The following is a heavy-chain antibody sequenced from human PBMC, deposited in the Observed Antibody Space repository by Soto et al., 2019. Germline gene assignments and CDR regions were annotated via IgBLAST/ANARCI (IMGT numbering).Heavy chain of an antibody. D-gene: IGHD2-8*01. Sequence: EVQLVESGGGLVQPGGSLRLSCAASGFTFSSYWMHWVRQAPGEGLVWVSRVSGDGSSTNYADFVKGRFTISRDNAKNTVYLQMDSLRADDTXXXXCARRDRNGGYCDYWGQGILVTVSS. V-gene: IGHV3-74*01. CDR2: VSGDGSST. J-gene: IGHJ4*02. CDR3: ARRDRNGGYCDY. CDR1: GFTFSSYW.